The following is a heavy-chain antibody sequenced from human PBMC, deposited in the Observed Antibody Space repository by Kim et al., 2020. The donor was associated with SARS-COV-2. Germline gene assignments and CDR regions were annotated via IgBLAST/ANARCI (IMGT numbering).Heavy chain of an antibody. V-gene: IGHV4-4*02. J-gene: IGHJ5*02. CDR2: ISHSGTT. Sequence: SETLSLTCAVSGDFVSSSHWWTWVRQTPVKGLEWIGEISHSGTTNYNPSLGSRVTISLDTFNNQFSLILNSVTAADTAIYYCARAFSSRREFDPWGQGTQVTVSP. CDR1: GDFVSSSHW. CDR3: ARAFSSRREFDP.